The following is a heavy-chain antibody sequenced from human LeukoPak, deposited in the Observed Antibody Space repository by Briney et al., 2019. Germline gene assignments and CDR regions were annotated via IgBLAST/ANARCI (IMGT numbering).Heavy chain of an antibody. CDR1: GFTFSSYG. V-gene: IGHV3-30*18. CDR3: AKDKGDGDYVDAFDI. CDR2: ISYDGSNK. D-gene: IGHD4-17*01. Sequence: PGGSLRLSCAASGFTFSSYGMHWVRQAPGKGLEWVAVISYDGSNKYYADSVKGRFTISRDNSKNTLYLQMNSLRAEDTAVYYCAKDKGDGDYVDAFDIWGQGTMVTVSS. J-gene: IGHJ3*02.